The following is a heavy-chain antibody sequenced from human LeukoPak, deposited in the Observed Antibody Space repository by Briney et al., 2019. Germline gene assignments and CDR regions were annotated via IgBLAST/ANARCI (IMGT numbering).Heavy chain of an antibody. CDR2: INHSGST. V-gene: IGHV4-34*01. CDR3: ARPYYYDSSADYPDALDI. CDR1: SGSFSGYY. D-gene: IGHD3-22*01. Sequence: SETLSLTCGVYSGSFSGYYWTWIRQSPGKGLEWIGQINHSGSTNYNPSLKSRVTISVDTSKNQFSLKLTSVTAADTAVYYCARPYYYDSSADYPDALDIWGQGNVVTVSS. J-gene: IGHJ3*02.